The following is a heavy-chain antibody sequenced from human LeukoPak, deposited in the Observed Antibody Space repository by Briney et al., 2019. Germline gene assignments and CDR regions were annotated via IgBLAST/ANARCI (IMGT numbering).Heavy chain of an antibody. Sequence: PSETLSLTCTVSGGSISSYYWSWIRQPPGKGLEWIGYIYYSGSTNYNPSLKSRVTISVDTSKNQFSLKLSSVTAADTAVYYRARANNWLDPWGQGTLVTVSS. J-gene: IGHJ5*02. CDR2: IYYSGST. CDR3: ARANNWLDP. CDR1: GGSISSYY. V-gene: IGHV4-59*01.